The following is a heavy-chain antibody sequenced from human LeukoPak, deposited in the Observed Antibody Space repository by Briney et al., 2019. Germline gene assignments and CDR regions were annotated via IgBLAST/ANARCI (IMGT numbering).Heavy chain of an antibody. Sequence: GESLKISCNGSGYSFTSYWIGWVRQLPGKGLEWMGIIYPGDSDTRYSPSFQGQVTISADKSISTAYLQWSSLKASDTAMYYCARSSLGLATGFDYWGQGTLVTVSS. D-gene: IGHD6-6*01. CDR2: IYPGDSDT. CDR3: ARSSLGLATGFDY. J-gene: IGHJ4*02. CDR1: GYSFTSYW. V-gene: IGHV5-51*01.